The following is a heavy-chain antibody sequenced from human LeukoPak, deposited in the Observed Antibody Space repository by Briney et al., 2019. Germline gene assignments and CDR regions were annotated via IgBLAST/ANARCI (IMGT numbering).Heavy chain of an antibody. Sequence: GASVKVSCKASGGTFSSYAISWVRQAPGQGLEWMGGIIPIFGTANYAQKFQGRVTITADESTSTAYMELSSLRSEDTAVYYCASRGDGYNTYWYFDLWGRGTLVTVSS. CDR2: IIPIFGTA. D-gene: IGHD5-24*01. CDR1: GGTFSSYA. CDR3: ASRGDGYNTYWYFDL. V-gene: IGHV1-69*13. J-gene: IGHJ2*01.